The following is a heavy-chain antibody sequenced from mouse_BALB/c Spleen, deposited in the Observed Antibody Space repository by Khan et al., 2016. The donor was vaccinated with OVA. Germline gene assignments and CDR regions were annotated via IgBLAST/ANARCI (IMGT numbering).Heavy chain of an antibody. V-gene: IGHV1-4*01. J-gene: IGHJ3*01. CDR1: GYTFTSYT. Sequence: VQLEESGAELARPGASVKMSCKASGYTFTSYTIHWIKLRPGQGLEWIGYINPSNGYTNYNQKFKDKATLTADKSSTTAYMQLSSLTSDDSAVYDCVRYGAYKRNDGLFAYWGQGTLVTVSA. CDR3: VRYGAYKRNDGLFAY. CDR2: INPSNGYT. D-gene: IGHD1-2*01.